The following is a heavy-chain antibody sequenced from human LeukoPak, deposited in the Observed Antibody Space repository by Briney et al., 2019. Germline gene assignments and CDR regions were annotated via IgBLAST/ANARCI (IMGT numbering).Heavy chain of an antibody. CDR1: GGTFSSYA. V-gene: IGHV1-69*13. Sequence: ASVKVSCKASGGTFSSYAISWVRQAPGQGLEWMGGIIPIFGTANYAQKFQGRVTITADESTSTAYMELSSLRSEDTAVYYCARTPVTCSSTSCYTGDYYYYYGMDVWGQGTTVTVSS. J-gene: IGHJ6*02. CDR2: IIPIFGTA. CDR3: ARTPVTCSSTSCYTGDYYYYYGMDV. D-gene: IGHD2-2*02.